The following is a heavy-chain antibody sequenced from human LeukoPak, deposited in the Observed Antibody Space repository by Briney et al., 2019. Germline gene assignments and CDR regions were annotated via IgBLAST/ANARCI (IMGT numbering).Heavy chain of an antibody. CDR2: ISWNSGSI. V-gene: IGHV3-9*03. J-gene: IGHJ6*03. CDR3: AKGGVTAWYYMDV. D-gene: IGHD2-21*02. Sequence: PGGSLRLSCAASGFTFDDYAMHWVRQAPGKGLEWVSGISWNSGSIGYADSVKGRFTISRDNAKNSLYLQMNSLRAEDMALYYCAKGGVTAWYYMDVWGKGTTVTVSS. CDR1: GFTFDDYA.